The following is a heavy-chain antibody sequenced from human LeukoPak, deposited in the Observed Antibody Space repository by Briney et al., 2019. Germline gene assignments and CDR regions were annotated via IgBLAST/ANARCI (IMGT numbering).Heavy chain of an antibody. D-gene: IGHD5-12*01. V-gene: IGHV3-74*01. CDR1: GFTFSSYW. CDR3: ARGTGYAVFDI. CDR2: IYSDGSST. Sequence: GGSLRLSCAASGFTFSSYWLHWVRQAPGKGLVWVSRIYSDGSSTNYADSVKGRFTISRDNAKNTLYLQMNSLRAEDTAVYYCARGTGYAVFDIWGQGTMVTVSS. J-gene: IGHJ3*02.